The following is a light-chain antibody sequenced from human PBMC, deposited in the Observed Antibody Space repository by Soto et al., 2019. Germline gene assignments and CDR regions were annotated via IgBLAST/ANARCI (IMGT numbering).Light chain of an antibody. CDR1: QSVSSY. CDR3: QQYDNWPPCT. Sequence: ETVLTQSPANLSLSPGERATLSCRASQSVSSYLAWYQQRPGQAPRLLIYDTSTRATGVPARFSGSGSGTEFSLTISSLQSEDFAVYYCQQYDNWPPCTFGQGTKLEVK. CDR2: DTS. V-gene: IGKV3-15*01. J-gene: IGKJ2*02.